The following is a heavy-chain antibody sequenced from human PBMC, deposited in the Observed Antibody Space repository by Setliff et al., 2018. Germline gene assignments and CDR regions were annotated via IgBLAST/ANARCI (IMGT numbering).Heavy chain of an antibody. CDR3: ARRADGYNDFFDS. D-gene: IGHD6-25*01. CDR1: GFRFTSHW. Sequence: GESLKISCQGSGFRFTSHWIGWVRQMPGKGLEWMGLIWPGDSDTKYSPSFQGRVTTSADKSINTAYLEWSSLQASDTAMYYCARRADGYNDFFDSWGQGTLVTVSS. V-gene: IGHV5-51*01. CDR2: IWPGDSDT. J-gene: IGHJ4*02.